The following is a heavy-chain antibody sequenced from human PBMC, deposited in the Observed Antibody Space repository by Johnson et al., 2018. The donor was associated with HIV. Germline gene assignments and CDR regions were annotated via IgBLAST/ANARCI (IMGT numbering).Heavy chain of an antibody. V-gene: IGHV3-15*01. Sequence: VQLVESGGGLVKPGGSLRLSCAASGFTFSNAWMSWVRQAPGKGLEWVGRITSKTDGGTTDYAAPVTGRFTISRDDSNNTRYLRRNSLKTEDTAVYYCTTAVDGAPDAFDIWGQGTMVTVSS. D-gene: IGHD4-17*01. CDR3: TTAVDGAPDAFDI. CDR2: ITSKTDGGTT. CDR1: GFTFSNAW. J-gene: IGHJ3*02.